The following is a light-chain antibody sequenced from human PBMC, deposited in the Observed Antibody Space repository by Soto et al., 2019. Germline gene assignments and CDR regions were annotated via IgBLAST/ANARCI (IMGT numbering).Light chain of an antibody. CDR2: FDS. CDR1: TSNIGTNF. Sequence: QSVLTQPPSASGTPGQRVTISCSGATSNIGTNFVYWYQQFPGTAPKLLLYFDSQRPSGVPDRFSGSRSGTSASLAISGLRPEDEADYHCATWDDSLSGPVFGAGTKLTVL. CDR3: ATWDDSLSGPV. V-gene: IGLV1-47*01. J-gene: IGLJ3*02.